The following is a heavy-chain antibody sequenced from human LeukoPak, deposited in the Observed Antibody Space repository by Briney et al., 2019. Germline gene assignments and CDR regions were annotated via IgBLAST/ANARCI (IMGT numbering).Heavy chain of an antibody. Sequence: PGGSLRLSCAASRFTFSSYAMSWVRQAPGKGLEWVSAISGSGGSTYYADSVKGRFTISRDNAKNSLYLQMNSLRAEDTAVYYCARGGSLVDPFDYWGQGTLVTVSS. J-gene: IGHJ4*02. D-gene: IGHD1-26*01. CDR3: ARGGSLVDPFDY. CDR2: ISGSGGST. V-gene: IGHV3-23*01. CDR1: RFTFSSYA.